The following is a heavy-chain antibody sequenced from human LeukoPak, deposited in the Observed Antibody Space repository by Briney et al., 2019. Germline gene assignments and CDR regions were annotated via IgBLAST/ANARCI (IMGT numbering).Heavy chain of an antibody. J-gene: IGHJ6*03. Sequence: LQTLSLTFAISGDSVSSNSAAWNWIRQSPSRGLEWLGRTYYRSKWYNDYAVSVKSRITTNPDTSKNQFSLQLNSVTPEDTAVYYCARDRGCSSTSCYTGVGYYYYMDVWGKGTTGTVSS. V-gene: IGHV6-1*01. CDR2: TYYRSKWYN. D-gene: IGHD2-2*02. CDR3: ARDRGCSSTSCYTGVGYYYYMDV. CDR1: GDSVSSNSAA.